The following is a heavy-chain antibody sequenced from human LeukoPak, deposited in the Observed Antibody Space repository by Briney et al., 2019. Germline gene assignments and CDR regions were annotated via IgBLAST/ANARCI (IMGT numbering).Heavy chain of an antibody. Sequence: LSLTCTVSGGSISSYYWNWVRQAPGKGLEWVSYISSSGSTIYYADSVKGRFTISRDNAKNSLYLQMNSLRAEDTAVYYCARGKGYSSSWYFDYWGQGTLVTVSS. J-gene: IGHJ4*02. D-gene: IGHD6-13*01. CDR2: ISSSGSTI. V-gene: IGHV3-48*03. CDR1: GGSISSYY. CDR3: ARGKGYSSSWYFDY.